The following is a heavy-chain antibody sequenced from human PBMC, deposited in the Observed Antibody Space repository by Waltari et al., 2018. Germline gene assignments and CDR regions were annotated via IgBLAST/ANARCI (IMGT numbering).Heavy chain of an antibody. D-gene: IGHD3-10*01. CDR1: GGSISSGSYY. V-gene: IGHV4-61*02. CDR3: ARELSFGGYFDY. CDR2: IYTSGST. Sequence: QVQLQESGPGLVKPSQTLSLTCTVSGGSISSGSYYWSWIRQPAGKGLEWIGRIYTSGSTNYNPSLKSRVTISVDTSKNQFSRKLSSVTAADTAVYYCARELSFGGYFDYWGQGTLVTVSS. J-gene: IGHJ4*02.